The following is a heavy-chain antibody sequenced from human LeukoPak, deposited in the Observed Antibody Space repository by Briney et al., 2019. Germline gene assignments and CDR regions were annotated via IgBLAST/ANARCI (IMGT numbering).Heavy chain of an antibody. CDR1: GGSLSGYY. Sequence: PSETLSLTCAVYGGSLSGYYWSWIRQPPGKGLEWIGEINHSGSTNYNPSLKSRVTISVDTSKNQFSLKLSSVTAADTAVYYCARFPLLWGRPLWFGELVDGMDVWGQGTTVTVSS. V-gene: IGHV4-34*01. CDR3: ARFPLLWGRPLWFGELVDGMDV. CDR2: INHSGST. J-gene: IGHJ6*02. D-gene: IGHD3-10*01.